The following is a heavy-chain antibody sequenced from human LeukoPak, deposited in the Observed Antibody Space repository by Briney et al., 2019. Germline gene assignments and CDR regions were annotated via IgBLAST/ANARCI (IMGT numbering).Heavy chain of an antibody. J-gene: IGHJ4*02. D-gene: IGHD4-17*01. Sequence: GGSLRLSCAASGFTFSSYSMNWVRQAPGKGLEWVSYISSSSSTIYYADSVKGRFTISRDNSKNTLYLQMNSLRAEDTAVYYCAKGPYDYGDYLDYWGQGTLVTVSS. CDR1: GFTFSSYS. CDR2: ISSSSSTI. V-gene: IGHV3-48*01. CDR3: AKGPYDYGDYLDY.